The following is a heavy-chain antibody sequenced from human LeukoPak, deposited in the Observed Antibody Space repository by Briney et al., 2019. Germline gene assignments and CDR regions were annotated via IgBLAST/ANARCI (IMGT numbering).Heavy chain of an antibody. D-gene: IGHD3-9*01. V-gene: IGHV3-11*01. CDR1: GLTFSDYY. J-gene: IGHJ4*02. Sequence: GGSLRLSCAASGLTFSDYYMSWIRQAPGKGLEWVSYISSSGSTIYYADSVKGRFTISGDNAKNSLYLQMNSLRAEDTAVYYCARDQGGDILTGEADYWGQGTLVTVSS. CDR3: ARDQGGDILTGEADY. CDR2: ISSSGSTI.